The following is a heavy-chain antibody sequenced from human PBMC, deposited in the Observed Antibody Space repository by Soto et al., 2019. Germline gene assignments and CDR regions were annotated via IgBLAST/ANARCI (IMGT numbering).Heavy chain of an antibody. CDR2: VKSKADGGTA. CDR3: TTVTVVDVHSDY. CDR1: GFTFSNAW. D-gene: IGHD2-15*01. V-gene: IGHV3-15*01. Sequence: PGGSLRLSCAASGFTFSNAWMSWVRQAPGKGLEWVGRVKSKADGGTADYPAPVKGRFTTSRDDSENTLYLQMNSLKTEDTAVYYCTTVTVVDVHSDYWGQGTLVTVSS. J-gene: IGHJ4*02.